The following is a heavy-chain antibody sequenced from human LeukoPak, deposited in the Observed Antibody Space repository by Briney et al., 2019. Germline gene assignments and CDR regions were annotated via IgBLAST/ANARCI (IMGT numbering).Heavy chain of an antibody. D-gene: IGHD3-3*01. CDR2: ISYDGSNT. V-gene: IGHV3-30-3*01. CDR1: GFNFNTYA. CDR3: AREEWYYFDY. Sequence: GGSLRLSCVASGFNFNTYAIHWVRQAPGKGLEWVAVISYDGSNTYYEDSVKGRFTISRDNSKNTLYLQMNSLRAEDMAVYYCAREEWYYFDYWGQGTLVTVSS. J-gene: IGHJ4*02.